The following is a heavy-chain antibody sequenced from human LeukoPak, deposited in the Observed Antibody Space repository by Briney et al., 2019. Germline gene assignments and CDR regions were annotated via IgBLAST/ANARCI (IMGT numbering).Heavy chain of an antibody. D-gene: IGHD3-3*01. CDR3: ARSYDFWSGYYPFDY. CDR2: ISADNGNT. V-gene: IGHV1-18*01. J-gene: IGHJ4*02. Sequence: ASVKVPCKASGYSFTSYGINWVRQAPGQGLEWMGWISADNGNTNCAQKLQGRVTMTKDTSTKTASMELTSLRSDDTAVYYCARSYDFWSGYYPFDYWGLGTLVTVSS. CDR1: GYSFTSYG.